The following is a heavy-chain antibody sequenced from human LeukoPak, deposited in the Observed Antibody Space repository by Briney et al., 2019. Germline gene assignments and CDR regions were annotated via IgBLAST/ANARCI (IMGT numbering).Heavy chain of an antibody. CDR1: GFTFSSYA. CDR2: ISGTGGRT. J-gene: IGHJ3*02. CDR3: ARASGYYDSSGYYLRAFDI. Sequence: GGSLRLSCAASGFTFSSYAMNWVRQAPGKGLEWVSVISGTGGRTYYADSVKGRFTISRDNAKNSLYLQMNSLRAEDTAVYYCARASGYYDSSGYYLRAFDIWGQGTMVTVSS. V-gene: IGHV3-23*01. D-gene: IGHD3-22*01.